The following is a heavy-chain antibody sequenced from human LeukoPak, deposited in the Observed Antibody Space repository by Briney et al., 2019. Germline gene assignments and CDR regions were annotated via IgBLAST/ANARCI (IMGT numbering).Heavy chain of an antibody. D-gene: IGHD3-10*01. CDR3: ARDLGSRGGPNWFDP. Sequence: ASGPTLVNPTQTLTQTCTFSGFSLSSSGVGVGWIRQPPGKGLEWIGSIYYSGSTYYNPSLKSRVTISVDTSKNQFSLKLSSVTAADTAVYYCARDLGSRGGPNWFDPWGQGTLVTVSS. J-gene: IGHJ5*02. CDR2: IYYSGST. V-gene: IGHV4-39*07. CDR1: GFSLSSSGVG.